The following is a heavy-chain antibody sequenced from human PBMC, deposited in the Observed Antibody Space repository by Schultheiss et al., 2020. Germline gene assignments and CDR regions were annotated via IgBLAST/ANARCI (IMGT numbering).Heavy chain of an antibody. CDR1: GGSISSGGYY. Sequence: SETLSLTCTVSGGSISSGGYYWSWIRQHPGKGMEWIGYIYYSGSTNYNPSLKSRVNISVDKSKNQFSLKLSSVTAADTAVYYCASGGQISYYYYGMDVWVQGTTVTVSS. CDR2: IYYSGST. CDR3: ASGGQISYYYYGMDV. V-gene: IGHV4-31*03. D-gene: IGHD3-10*01. J-gene: IGHJ6*02.